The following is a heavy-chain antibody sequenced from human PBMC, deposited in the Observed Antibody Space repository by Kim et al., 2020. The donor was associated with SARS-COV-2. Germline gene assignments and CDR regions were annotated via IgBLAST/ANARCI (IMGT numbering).Heavy chain of an antibody. CDR1: GYTFTSYG. D-gene: IGHD3-22*01. V-gene: IGHV1-18*04. Sequence: ASVKVSCKASGYTFTSYGISWVRQAPGQGLEWMGWISAYNGNTNYAQKLQGRVTMTTDTSTSTAYMELRSLRSDDTAVYYCARDSDYYDSSYFDYWGQGTLVTVSS. CDR3: ARDSDYYDSSYFDY. J-gene: IGHJ4*02. CDR2: ISAYNGNT.